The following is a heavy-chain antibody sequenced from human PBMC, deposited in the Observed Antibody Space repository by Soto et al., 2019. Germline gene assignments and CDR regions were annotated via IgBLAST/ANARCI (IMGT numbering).Heavy chain of an antibody. CDR3: ARRAIVVPDYYGMDV. CDR2: IDPSDSYT. J-gene: IGHJ6*02. CDR1: GYSFTSYW. V-gene: IGHV5-10-1*01. Sequence: PGESLKISCKGSGYSFTSYWISWVRQMPGKGLEWMGRIDPSDSYTNYSPSFQGHVTISADKSISTAYLQWSSLKASDTAMYYCARRAIVVPDYYGMDVWGQGTTVTVPS. D-gene: IGHD2-2*01.